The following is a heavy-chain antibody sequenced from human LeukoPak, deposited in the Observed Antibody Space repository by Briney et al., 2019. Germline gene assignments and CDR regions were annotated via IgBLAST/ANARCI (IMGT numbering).Heavy chain of an antibody. CDR2: ISYKGSNK. CDR1: GFTSSSYA. D-gene: IGHD2-15*01. Sequence: GGSLRPSCAASGFTSSSYAMDWVRQAPDEGLEWVAVISYKGSNKYYADSVKGRITISRDNSKNTLYLQMNSLRVEDTAVSYCAKDTHRYCSGGSCYSFDYWGQGTLVTVSS. V-gene: IGHV3-30*18. CDR3: AKDTHRYCSGGSCYSFDY. J-gene: IGHJ4*02.